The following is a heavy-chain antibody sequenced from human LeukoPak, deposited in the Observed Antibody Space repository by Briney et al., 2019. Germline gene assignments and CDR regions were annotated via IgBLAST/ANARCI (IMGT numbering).Heavy chain of an antibody. CDR1: GFTFSSYG. V-gene: IGHV3-30*02. J-gene: IGHJ4*02. Sequence: GGSLRLSCAASGFTFSSYGMHWVRQAPGKGLEWVAFIRYDGSNKYYADSVKGRFTISRDNSKNTLYLQMNSLRAEDTAVYYCAEDFCSSTSCYIPDYWGQGTLVTVSS. CDR2: IRYDGSNK. D-gene: IGHD2-2*02. CDR3: AEDFCSSTSCYIPDY.